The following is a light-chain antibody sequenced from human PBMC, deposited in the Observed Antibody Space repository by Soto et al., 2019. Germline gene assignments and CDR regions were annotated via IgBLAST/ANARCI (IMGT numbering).Light chain of an antibody. V-gene: IGLV2-11*01. CDR2: DVS. CDR3: CSYATPFYV. J-gene: IGLJ1*01. CDR1: TIDVDSSNY. Sequence: QSVLTQPRSVSGSPGQSVTISCTGPTIDVDSSNYVSWYQQHPGKAPKLMIYDVSERPSGVPDRFSGSKSGSTASLTISGPQAEDEADYYCCSYATPFYVLGSGTKVTVL.